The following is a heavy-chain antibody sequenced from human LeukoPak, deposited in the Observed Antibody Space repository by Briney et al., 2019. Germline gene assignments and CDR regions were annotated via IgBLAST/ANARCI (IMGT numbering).Heavy chain of an antibody. V-gene: IGHV3-23*01. D-gene: IGHD4-23*01. Sequence: GGSLRLSCAASRFTFSNYAMSWVRQAPEKGRGWVSAISGGSSSTYYADSVKGRFTISRDKSKNTLSLQLNSLRAEDTALYYCANYRWSMVVTPSWAFDFWGQGTLVTASS. CDR1: RFTFSNYA. J-gene: IGHJ3*01. CDR2: ISGGSSST. CDR3: ANYRWSMVVTPSWAFDF.